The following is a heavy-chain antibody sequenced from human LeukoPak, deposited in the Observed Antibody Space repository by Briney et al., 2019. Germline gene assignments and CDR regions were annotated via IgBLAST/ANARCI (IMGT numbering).Heavy chain of an antibody. CDR3: SRGSGWLSVY. Sequence: GRPLRLSCTASGFTFGDYLMSWFRQAPGKGLEWIGFISGGTTEYAASVKGRFTISRDDSTSIAYLQMNSLTTEDTVVYYCSRGSGWLSVYWGQGTLVSVSS. J-gene: IGHJ4*02. V-gene: IGHV3-49*03. CDR2: ISGGTT. CDR1: GFTFGDYL. D-gene: IGHD6-19*01.